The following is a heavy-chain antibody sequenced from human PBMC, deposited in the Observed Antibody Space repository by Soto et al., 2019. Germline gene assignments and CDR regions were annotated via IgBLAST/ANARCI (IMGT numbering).Heavy chain of an antibody. CDR3: ARVRFPDRYFDL. CDR1: GFTFSSYS. CDR2: ISSSSSYI. J-gene: IGHJ2*01. D-gene: IGHD3-3*01. Sequence: PGGSLRLSCAASGFTFSSYSMNWVRQAPGKGLEWVSSISSSSSYIYYADSVKGRFTISRDNAKNSLYLQMNSLRAEDTAVYYCARVRFPDRYFDLWGRGTLVTVSS. V-gene: IGHV3-21*01.